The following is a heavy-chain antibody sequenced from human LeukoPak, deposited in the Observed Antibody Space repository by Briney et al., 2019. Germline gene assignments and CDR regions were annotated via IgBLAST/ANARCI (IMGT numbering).Heavy chain of an antibody. CDR2: INQDGSEK. V-gene: IGHV3-7*01. Sequence: PGGSLRLSCAASGFTFSSYWMSWVRQAPGKGLEWVANINQDGSEKYFVDSVKGRFTISRDNAKNSLYLQMNSLRAEDTAVYYCAREVAHRTSSPAGYWGQGTLVTVSS. D-gene: IGHD6-6*01. CDR3: AREVAHRTSSPAGY. CDR1: GFTFSSYW. J-gene: IGHJ4*02.